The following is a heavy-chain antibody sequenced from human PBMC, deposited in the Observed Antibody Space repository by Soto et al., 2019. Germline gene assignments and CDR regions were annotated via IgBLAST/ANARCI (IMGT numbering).Heavy chain of an antibody. CDR1: GGTFSSYA. CDR2: IIPIFGTA. V-gene: IGHV1-69*12. J-gene: IGHJ6*02. D-gene: IGHD2-2*01. Sequence: QVQLVQSGAEVKKPGSSVKVSCKASGGTFSSYAISWVRQAPGQGLEWMGGIIPIFGTANYAQKFQGRVTITADESTSTAYMELSSLRSEDTAVYYCGMGDSVLVPANYYYGMDVWGQGTTFTVSS. CDR3: GMGDSVLVPANYYYGMDV.